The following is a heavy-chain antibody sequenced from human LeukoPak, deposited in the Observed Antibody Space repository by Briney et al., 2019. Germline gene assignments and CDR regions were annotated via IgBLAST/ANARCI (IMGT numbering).Heavy chain of an antibody. Sequence: GGSLRLSCAASGFTFSSYSMNWVRQAPGKGLEWVSSISSSSSYVYYADSVKGRFTISRDNAKNSLYLQMNSLRAEDTAVYYCARSVVVAASPRWFDPWGQGTLVTVSS. CDR1: GFTFSSYS. V-gene: IGHV3-21*01. J-gene: IGHJ5*02. CDR3: ARSVVVAASPRWFDP. D-gene: IGHD2-15*01. CDR2: ISSSSSYV.